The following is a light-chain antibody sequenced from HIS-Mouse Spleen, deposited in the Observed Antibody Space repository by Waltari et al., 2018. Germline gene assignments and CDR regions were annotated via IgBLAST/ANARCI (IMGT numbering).Light chain of an antibody. J-gene: IGLJ3*02. CDR1: SGSIPSNY. V-gene: IGLV6-57*04. CDR3: QSYDSSNPWV. Sequence: NFMLTQPHSVSESPGKTVTISCTRSSGSIPSNYVQWYQQRPGSAPTTVIYEDNQRPSGVPDRFSGSIDSSSNSASLTISGLKTEDEADYYCQSYDSSNPWVFGGGTKLTVL. CDR2: EDN.